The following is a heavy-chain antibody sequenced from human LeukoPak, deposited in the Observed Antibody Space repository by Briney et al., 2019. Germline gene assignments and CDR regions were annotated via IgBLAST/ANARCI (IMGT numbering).Heavy chain of an antibody. CDR2: IKQDGSEK. CDR3: ARLSAYYYGSYFYYYMDV. D-gene: IGHD3-10*01. V-gene: IGHV3-7*01. CDR1: GFTLSSYW. Sequence: GGSLRLSCVASGFTLSSYWMSWVRQAPGKGLEWVANIKQDGSEKYYVDSVMGRFTISRDNAKNSLYLQMNSLRAEDTALYYCARLSAYYYGSYFYYYMDVWGKGTTVTVSS. J-gene: IGHJ6*03.